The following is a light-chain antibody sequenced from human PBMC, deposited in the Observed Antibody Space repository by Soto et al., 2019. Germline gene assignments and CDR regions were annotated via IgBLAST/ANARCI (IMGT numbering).Light chain of an antibody. CDR3: SSYTRSSKHG. CDR2: DVS. CDR1: SSDVGGYNY. J-gene: IGLJ1*01. Sequence: QSALTQPASVSGSPEQSITISGTGTSSDVGGYNYVSWYQQHPGKAPKLMIYDVSNRPSGVSNRSSGSKSGNTACRTISGLQAEVGADDYCSSYTRSSKHGFGTGTKVTVL. V-gene: IGLV2-14*01.